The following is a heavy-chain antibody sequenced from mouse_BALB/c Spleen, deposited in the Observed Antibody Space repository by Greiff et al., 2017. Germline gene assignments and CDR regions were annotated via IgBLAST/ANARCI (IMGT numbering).Heavy chain of an antibody. Sequence: QVQLQQSGPELVKPGASVKISCKASGYAFSSSWMNWVKQRPGQGLEWIGRIYPGDGDTNYNGKFKGKATLTADKSSSTAYMQLSSLTSVDSAVYFCARSGYDYEGYYFDYWGQGTTLTVSS. CDR3: ARSGYDYEGYYFDY. J-gene: IGHJ2*01. D-gene: IGHD2-4*01. CDR1: GYAFSSSW. CDR2: IYPGDGDT. V-gene: IGHV1-82*01.